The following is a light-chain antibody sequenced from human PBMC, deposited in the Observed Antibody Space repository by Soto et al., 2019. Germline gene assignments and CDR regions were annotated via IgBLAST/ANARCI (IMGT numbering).Light chain of an antibody. J-gene: IGKJ1*01. CDR3: QQYYSYPRT. CDR1: QGISSY. Sequence: AIQMTQSPSSFSASTGDRVTITCRASQGISSYLAWYQQKPGKAPKLLIYAASTLQSGVPSRFSGSGSGTDFTLTISCLQSEDFATYYCQQYYSYPRTCGQGTKVDIK. CDR2: AAS. V-gene: IGKV1-8*01.